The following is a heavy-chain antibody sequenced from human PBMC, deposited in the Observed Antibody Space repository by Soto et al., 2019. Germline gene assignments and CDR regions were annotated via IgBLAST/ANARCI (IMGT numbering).Heavy chain of an antibody. J-gene: IGHJ1*01. Sequence: EASVKVPCQASGYTFTSYGISWVRQAPGQGLEWMGWISAYNGNTNYAQKLQARVTMTTSTSTSTAYLELRGLRADDTAVYYCSLSPPDHDFWSGSVVGYWGQGTLVTVSS. CDR1: GYTFTSYG. D-gene: IGHD3-3*01. CDR3: SLSPPDHDFWSGSVVGY. CDR2: ISAYNGNT. V-gene: IGHV1-18*01.